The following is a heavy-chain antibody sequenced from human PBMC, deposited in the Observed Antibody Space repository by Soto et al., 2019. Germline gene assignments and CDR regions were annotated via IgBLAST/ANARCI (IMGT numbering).Heavy chain of an antibody. J-gene: IGHJ4*02. CDR2: IKSRAEGGAT. CDR3: ARDGVGGYGDS. V-gene: IGHV3-49*03. CDR1: GHTFRGYA. D-gene: IGHD3-22*01. Sequence: EVQLVESGGDLVQPGRSLRLSCRDSGHTFRGYAMTWFRQAPGKGLEWVGCIKSRAEGGATYYAASVKDRFTISRDDSNSIAYLHMNSLEIEDTAVYYCARDGVGGYGDSWGQGTLVTVSA.